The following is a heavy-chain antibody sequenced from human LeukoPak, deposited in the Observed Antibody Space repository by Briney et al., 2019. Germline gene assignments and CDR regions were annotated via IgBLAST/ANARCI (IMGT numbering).Heavy chain of an antibody. Sequence: SSETLSLTCTVSGGSISSYYWSWIRQPPGKGLEWIGYIYYRGSTNYNPSLKSRVTISVDTSKNQFSLKLSSVTAADTAVYYCAGGKSDYDYWGQGTLVTVSS. CDR3: AGGKSDYDY. D-gene: IGHD3-16*01. J-gene: IGHJ4*02. V-gene: IGHV4-59*01. CDR2: IYYRGST. CDR1: GGSISSYY.